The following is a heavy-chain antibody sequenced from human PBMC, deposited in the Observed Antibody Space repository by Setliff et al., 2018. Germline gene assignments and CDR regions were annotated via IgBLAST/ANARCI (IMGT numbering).Heavy chain of an antibody. J-gene: IGHJ4*02. CDR3: ARTGTYRYFDH. D-gene: IGHD1-1*01. CDR1: GGSVYRDGYY. CDR2: MYFNGNT. V-gene: IGHV4-31*03. Sequence: SETLSLTCSVSGGSVYRDGYYWTWIRHHPGRGLEWIGYMYFNGNTYYNPSLESRVIISSDTSETQFSLRLTSVTTADTAVYYCARTGTYRYFDHWGQGTLVTVSS.